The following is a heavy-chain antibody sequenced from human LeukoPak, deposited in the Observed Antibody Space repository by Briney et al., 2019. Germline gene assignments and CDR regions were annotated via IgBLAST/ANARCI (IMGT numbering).Heavy chain of an antibody. CDR3: ARGDGYAQRD. D-gene: IGHD5-12*01. CDR1: GGSISSGSYY. Sequence: SQTLSLTCTVSGGSISSGSYYWSWIRQPAGKGLEWIGRIYTSGSTNYNPSLKSRVTISVDTSKNQFSLKLSSVTAADTAVYYCARGDGYAQRDWGQGTLVTVPS. J-gene: IGHJ4*02. V-gene: IGHV4-61*02. CDR2: IYTSGST.